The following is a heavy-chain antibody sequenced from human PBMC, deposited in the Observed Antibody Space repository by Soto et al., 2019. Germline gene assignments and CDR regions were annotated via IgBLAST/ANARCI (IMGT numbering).Heavy chain of an antibody. Sequence: QLVQSGSEVKKPGSSVKVSCQASGGTFSGYVVTCVRQAPGQGLEWMGEFVPLFGTTNYAQRFSGRITIPAEESTSTAYMELRTLRSDDTAVYYCATHGLGVSSPPYFDNWGQGTLVTVSS. D-gene: IGHD3-16*01. V-gene: IGHV1-69*01. CDR1: GGTFSGYV. CDR2: FVPLFGTT. CDR3: ATHGLGVSSPPYFDN. J-gene: IGHJ4*02.